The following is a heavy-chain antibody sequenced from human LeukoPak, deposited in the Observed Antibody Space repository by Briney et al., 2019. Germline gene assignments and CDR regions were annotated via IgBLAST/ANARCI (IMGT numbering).Heavy chain of an antibody. V-gene: IGHV4-31*03. J-gene: IGHJ4*02. CDR3: ARSSDSSSPPGVDY. CDR2: IYYSGST. CDR1: GGSISSGGYY. Sequence: PSQTLSLTCTVSGGSISSGGYYWSWIRQHPGKGLEWIGYIYYSGSTNYNPSLKSRVTISVDTSKNQFSLKLSSVTAADTAVYYCARSSDSSSPPGVDYWGQGTLVTVSS. D-gene: IGHD6-13*01.